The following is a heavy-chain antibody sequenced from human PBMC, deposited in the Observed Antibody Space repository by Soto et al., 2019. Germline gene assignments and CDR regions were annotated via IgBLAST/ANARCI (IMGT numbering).Heavy chain of an antibody. CDR3: AKAARGGRYRPLSSSSDY. CDR2: ISGSGGST. V-gene: IGHV3-23*01. J-gene: IGHJ4*02. CDR1: GFTFSSYA. D-gene: IGHD6-6*01. Sequence: GGSLRLSCAASGFTFSSYAMSWVRQAPGKGLEWVSAISGSGGSTYYADSVKGRFTISRDNSKNTLYLQMNSLRAEDTAVYYCAKAARGGRYRPLSSSSDYWGQGTLVTVSS.